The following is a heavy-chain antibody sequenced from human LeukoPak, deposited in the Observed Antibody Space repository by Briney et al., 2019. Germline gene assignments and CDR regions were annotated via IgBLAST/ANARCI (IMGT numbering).Heavy chain of an antibody. CDR3: ARAGITVAGTRSFHH. J-gene: IGHJ1*01. D-gene: IGHD6-19*01. Sequence: ASVKVSCKASGYSFTSFDINWVRQAPGQGLAWMGWISADNANTNYAQRLQGRVTVTTDTSTSTAYMELRSLRSDDTAVYYCARAGITVAGTRSFHHWGQGTLVTVSS. V-gene: IGHV1-18*01. CDR1: GYSFTSFD. CDR2: ISADNANT.